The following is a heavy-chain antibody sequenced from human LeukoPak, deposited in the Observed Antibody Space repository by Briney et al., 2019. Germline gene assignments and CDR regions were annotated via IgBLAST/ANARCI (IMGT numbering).Heavy chain of an antibody. V-gene: IGHV3-23*01. Sequence: GGSLRLSCAASGFAFSSYAMSWVRQAPGQGLEWVSAISGSGGSTYYADSVKGRFTISRDNSKNTLYLQMNSLRAEDTAVYYCAKASVPDILNWFVPWGQGTLVTVSS. D-gene: IGHD2-15*01. J-gene: IGHJ5*02. CDR2: ISGSGGST. CDR1: GFAFSSYA. CDR3: AKASVPDILNWFVP.